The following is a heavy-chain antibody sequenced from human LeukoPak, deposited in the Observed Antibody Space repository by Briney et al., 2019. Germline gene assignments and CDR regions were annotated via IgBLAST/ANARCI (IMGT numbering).Heavy chain of an antibody. CDR2: ISSSGSTI. CDR3: AKDLASKPYAD. D-gene: IGHD1-14*01. V-gene: IGHV3-11*01. CDR1: GFTFSDYY. Sequence: GGSLRLSCAASGFTFSDYYMSWIGQAPGKGLEWVSYISSSGSTIYYADSVKGRFTISRDNSKNTLYLQMNSLRAEDTAVYYCAKDLASKPYADWGQGTLVTVSS. J-gene: IGHJ4*02.